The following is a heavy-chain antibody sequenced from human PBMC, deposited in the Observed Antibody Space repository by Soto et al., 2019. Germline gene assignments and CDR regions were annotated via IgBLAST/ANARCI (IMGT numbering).Heavy chain of an antibody. J-gene: IGHJ5*02. D-gene: IGHD6-19*01. CDR2: INAGNGNT. V-gene: IGHV1-3*01. CDR3: ARGEYSSGWYRGWFDP. CDR1: GYTFTSYA. Sequence: ASVKVSCKASGYTFTSYAMQWVCQAPGQRLEWMGWINAGNGNTKYSQKFQGRVTITRDTSASTAYMELSSLRSEDTAVYYCARGEYSSGWYRGWFDPWGQGTLVTVYS.